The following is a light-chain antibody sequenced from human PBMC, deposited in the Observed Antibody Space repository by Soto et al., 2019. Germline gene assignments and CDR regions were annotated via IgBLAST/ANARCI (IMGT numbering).Light chain of an antibody. CDR2: ENN. J-gene: IGLJ3*02. Sequence: QSVLTQPPSASGTPGQTVTISCSGSSSNIATYSVYWYQQLPGTAPKLLIYENNQRPSGVPDRFSGSKSDTSASLAIAGLRSGDEADYYCAAWDDSLTVLFGGGTKVTGL. CDR1: SSNIATYS. V-gene: IGLV1-47*01. CDR3: AAWDDSLTVL.